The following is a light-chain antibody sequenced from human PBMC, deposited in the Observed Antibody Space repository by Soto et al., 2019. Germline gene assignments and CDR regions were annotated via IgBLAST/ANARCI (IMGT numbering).Light chain of an antibody. CDR1: KLGDKF. J-gene: IGLJ2*01. V-gene: IGLV3-1*01. CDR2: QDI. CDR3: QAWATSRGVV. Sequence: SYELTQPPSVSVSPGQTANITCSGDKLGDKFASWYQQRSGQSPVLVIYQDINRPSGIPERFSASNSGNTATLTISGTQAMDEADYYCQAWATSRGVVFGGGTKLTVL.